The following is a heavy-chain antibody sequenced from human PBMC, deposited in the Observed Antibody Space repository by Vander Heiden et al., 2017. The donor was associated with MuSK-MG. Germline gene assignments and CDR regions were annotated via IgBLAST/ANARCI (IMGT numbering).Heavy chain of an antibody. CDR1: GGSISSGGYY. J-gene: IGHJ3*02. Sequence: QVQLQESGPGLVKPSQTLSLTCTVSGGSISSGGYYWTWIRQHPGKGLEWSGYIYYSGNIYYNPSLESRVTISLDTSKNQFSLNLSSVTAADTAVYYCAREEGALDIWGQGTMVTVSS. V-gene: IGHV4-31*03. CDR2: IYYSGNI. CDR3: AREEGALDI.